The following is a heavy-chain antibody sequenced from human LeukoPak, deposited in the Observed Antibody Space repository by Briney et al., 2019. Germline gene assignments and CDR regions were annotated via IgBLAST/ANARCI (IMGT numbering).Heavy chain of an antibody. CDR3: ARGLRPKDTATNYFDY. CDR2: IYTSGST. J-gene: IGHJ4*02. D-gene: IGHD5-18*01. V-gene: IGHV4-4*07. Sequence: SETLSLTCTVSGGSISSYYWSWIRQPAGKGLEWIGRIYTSGSTNYNPSLKSRVTMSVDTSKNQFSLKLSSVTAADTAVYYCARGLRPKDTATNYFDYWGQGTLVTVSS. CDR1: GGSISSYY.